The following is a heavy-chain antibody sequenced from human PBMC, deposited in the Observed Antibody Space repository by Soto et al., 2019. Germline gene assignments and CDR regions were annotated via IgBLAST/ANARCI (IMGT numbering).Heavy chain of an antibody. J-gene: IGHJ4*02. CDR2: ISAYNGNT. V-gene: IGHV1-18*01. Sequence: VSVKVSCTASGYTFTSYGISWVRQAPGQGLEWMGWISAYNGNTNYAQKLQGRVTMTTDTSTSTAYMELRSLRSDDTAVYYCASSCSGGSCYYFDYWGQGTLVTVSS. CDR3: ASSCSGGSCYYFDY. D-gene: IGHD2-15*01. CDR1: GYTFTSYG.